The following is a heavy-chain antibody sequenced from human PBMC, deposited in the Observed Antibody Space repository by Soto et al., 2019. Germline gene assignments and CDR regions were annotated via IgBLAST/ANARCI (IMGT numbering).Heavy chain of an antibody. CDR2: IIPVFGTP. CDR1: GYSFSSHA. CDR3: ARGGALSTSWYWGDGSEC. Sequence: VASVKVSCKASGYSFSSHAITWVRQAPGQGLEWMGGIIPVFGTPSYAQKFQGRVTISADKSTNTSYLELRSLRSEDTAVYYCARGGALSTSWYWGDGSECWGQETQVTVSS. V-gene: IGHV1-69*06. J-gene: IGHJ4*02. D-gene: IGHD3-10*01.